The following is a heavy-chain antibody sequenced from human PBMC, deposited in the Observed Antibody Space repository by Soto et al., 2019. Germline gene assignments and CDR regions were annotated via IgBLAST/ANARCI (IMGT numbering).Heavy chain of an antibody. V-gene: IGHV1-58*01. J-gene: IGHJ6*02. D-gene: IGHD3-3*01. Sequence: SVKVSCKASGFTLTSSAVQWVRQARGQRLEWIGWIVVGSGNTNYAQKFQERVTITRDMSTSTAYMELSSLRSEDTAVYYCAADQPPYYDFWSGYYGRHYGMDVWGQGTTVTVSS. CDR1: GFTLTSSA. CDR3: AADQPPYYDFWSGYYGRHYGMDV. CDR2: IVVGSGNT.